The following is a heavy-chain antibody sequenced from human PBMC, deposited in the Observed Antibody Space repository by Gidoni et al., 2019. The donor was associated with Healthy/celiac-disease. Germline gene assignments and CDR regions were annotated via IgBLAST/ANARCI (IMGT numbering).Heavy chain of an antibody. CDR2: IWYDGSNK. CDR1: GFTFSSYG. Sequence: QVQLVESGGGVVQPGRSLRLSCAASGFTFSSYGLHWVRQAPGKGLGWVAVIWYDGSNKYYADSVKGRFTISRDNSNNTLYLQMNSLRDEDTAVYYCAKDYDSSGPMYYFDYWGQGTLVTVSS. V-gene: IGHV3-33*06. CDR3: AKDYDSSGPMYYFDY. D-gene: IGHD3-22*01. J-gene: IGHJ4*02.